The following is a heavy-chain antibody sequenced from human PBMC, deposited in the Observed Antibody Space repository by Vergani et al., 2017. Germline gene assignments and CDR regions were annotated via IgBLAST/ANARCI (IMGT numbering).Heavy chain of an antibody. CDR1: GYSFTSYW. V-gene: IGHV5-51*03. D-gene: IGHD6-6*01. J-gene: IGHJ6*03. CDR2: IYPGDSDT. CDR3: ARXGGSSVYYYYYMDV. Sequence: EVQLVQSGAEVKKPGESLTISCQGSGYSFTSYWIVLLRQMPGKGLEWMGIIYPGDSDTRYSPSFQGQVTISADKSISAAYLQWSSLKASDTAMYYCARXGGSSVYYYYYMDVWGKGTTVTVSS.